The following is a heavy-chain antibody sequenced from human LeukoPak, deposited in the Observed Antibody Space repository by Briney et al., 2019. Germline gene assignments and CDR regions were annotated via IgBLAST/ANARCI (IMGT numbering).Heavy chain of an antibody. V-gene: IGHV4-34*01. J-gene: IGHJ4*02. CDR1: GGSFSGYY. Sequence: PSETLSLTCAVYGGSFSGYYWSWIRQPPGKGLEWIGEINHSGSTNYNPSLKSRVTISVDTSKNQFSLKLSSVTAVDTAVYYCARAPYCSSTSCYGGGYFDYWGQGTLVTVSS. CDR2: INHSGST. CDR3: ARAPYCSSTSCYGGGYFDY. D-gene: IGHD2-2*01.